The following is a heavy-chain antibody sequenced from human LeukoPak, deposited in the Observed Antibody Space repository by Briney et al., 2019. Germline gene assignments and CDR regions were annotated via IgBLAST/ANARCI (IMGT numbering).Heavy chain of an antibody. V-gene: IGHV4-34*01. D-gene: IGHD3-9*01. CDR3: ARHRRHYDILTGYYAGHFDI. J-gene: IGHJ3*02. CDR1: GGSFSGYY. CDR2: INHSGST. Sequence: SETLSLTCAVYGGSFSGYYWSWIRQPPGKGLEWIGEINHSGSTNYNPSLKSRVTISVHMSKNHFSLKLSSVTAADTAVYYCARHRRHYDILTGYYAGHFDIWGQGTMVTVSS.